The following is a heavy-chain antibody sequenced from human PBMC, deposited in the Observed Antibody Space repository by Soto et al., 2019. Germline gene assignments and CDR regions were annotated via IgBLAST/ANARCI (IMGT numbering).Heavy chain of an antibody. J-gene: IGHJ4*02. D-gene: IGHD3-22*01. CDR1: GVSISSGGYY. CDR3: AREYYYDSSGFDY. V-gene: IGHV4-31*03. CDR2: IYYSGST. Sequence: QVQLQESGPGLVKPSQTLSLTCTVSGVSISSGGYYWTWIRQHPRKGLEWIGHIYYSGSTYYNPSLKSRVTVSVDTSKNQFSLKLSSVTAADTAVYYCAREYYYDSSGFDYWGQGTLVTVSS.